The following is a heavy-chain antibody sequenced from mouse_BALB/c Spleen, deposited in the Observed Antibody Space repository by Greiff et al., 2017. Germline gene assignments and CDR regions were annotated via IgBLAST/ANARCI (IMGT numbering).Heavy chain of an antibody. Sequence: EVQLVESGGGLVQPGGSLKLSCAASGFTFSSYTMSWVRQTPEKRLEWVAYISNGGGSTYYPDTVKGRFTISRDNAKNTLYLQMSSLKSEDTAMYYCVRHRNYNAMDYCGEGTTLTVSS. J-gene: IGHJ2*01. V-gene: IGHV5-12-2*01. D-gene: IGHD2-1*01. CDR2: ISNGGGST. CDR3: VRHRNYNAMDY. CDR1: GFTFSSYT.